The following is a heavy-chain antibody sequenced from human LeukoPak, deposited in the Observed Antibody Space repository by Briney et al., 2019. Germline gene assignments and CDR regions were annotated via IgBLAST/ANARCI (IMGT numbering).Heavy chain of an antibody. CDR1: GFRFSDYL. CDR2: IKEDGAEK. Sequence: GGSLRLSCAASGFRFSDYLMSWVRQAPGGGLWCVSNIKEDGAEKYYAESVKGRFTIFRDNAKNSLHLQMNSLRVEDTAVYYCASGMTEFDYWGQGTLVTVSS. J-gene: IGHJ4*02. CDR3: ASGMTEFDY. V-gene: IGHV3-7*01.